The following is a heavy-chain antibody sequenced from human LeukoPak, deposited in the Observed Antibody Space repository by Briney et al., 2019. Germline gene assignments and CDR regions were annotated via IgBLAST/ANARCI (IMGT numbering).Heavy chain of an antibody. D-gene: IGHD2-21*02. CDR3: AREAPDCGGDCYSGHFQH. V-gene: IGHV1-69*04. Sequence: SVKVSCKASGGTFSSYAISWVRQAPGQGLEWMGRIIPIFGIANYAQKFQGRVTITADKSTSTAYMELRSLRSEDTAVYYCAREAPDCGGDCYSGHFQHWGQGTLVTVSS. CDR2: IIPIFGIA. J-gene: IGHJ1*01. CDR1: GGTFSSYA.